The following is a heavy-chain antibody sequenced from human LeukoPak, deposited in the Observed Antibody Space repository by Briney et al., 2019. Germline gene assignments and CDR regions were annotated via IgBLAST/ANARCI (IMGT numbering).Heavy chain of an antibody. V-gene: IGHV1-69*04. J-gene: IGHJ4*02. Sequence: ASVKVSCKASGYTFTSYGISWVRQAPGQGLEWMGRIIPILGIANYAQKFQGRVTITADKSTSTAYMELSSLRSEDTAVYYCARVGLSGSYLLGYWGQGTLVTVSS. CDR3: ARVGLSGSYLLGY. D-gene: IGHD1-26*01. CDR2: IIPILGIA. CDR1: GYTFTSYG.